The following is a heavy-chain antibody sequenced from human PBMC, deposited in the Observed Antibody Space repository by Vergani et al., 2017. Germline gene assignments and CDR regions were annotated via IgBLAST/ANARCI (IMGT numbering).Heavy chain of an antibody. CDR3: AKDMGGYDYGPLDY. D-gene: IGHD5-12*01. CDR2: ISWNSGSI. V-gene: IGHV3-9*03. J-gene: IGHJ4*02. CDR1: GFTFDDYA. Sequence: EVQLEESGGGLVLPGRSLSLSCAASGFTFDDYAMHWVRQAPGKGLEWVSGISWNSGSIGYADSVKGRFTISRDNAKNSLYLQMNSLRAEDMALYYCAKDMGGYDYGPLDYWGQGTLVTVSS.